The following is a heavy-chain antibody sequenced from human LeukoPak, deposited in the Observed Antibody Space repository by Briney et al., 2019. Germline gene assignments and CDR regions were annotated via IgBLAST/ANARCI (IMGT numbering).Heavy chain of an antibody. J-gene: IGHJ4*02. CDR2: IYSGGST. D-gene: IGHD6-19*01. V-gene: IGHV3-53*01. CDR3: ASLVAGIDY. Sequence: GGSLRLSCAASGSTFSSYAMSWVRRAPGKGLEWVSVIYSGGSTYYADSVKGRFTISRDNSKNTLYLQMNSLRAEDTAVYYCASLVAGIDYWGQGTLVTVSS. CDR1: GSTFSSYA.